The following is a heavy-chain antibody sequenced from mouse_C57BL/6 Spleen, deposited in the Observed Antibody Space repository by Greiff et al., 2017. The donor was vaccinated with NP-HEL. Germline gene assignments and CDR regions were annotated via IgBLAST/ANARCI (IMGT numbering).Heavy chain of an antibody. CDR1: GYTFTDYY. CDR2: IYPGSGNT. CDR3: ARRSSSGLYAMDY. J-gene: IGHJ4*01. Sequence: QVQLQQSGAELVRPGASVKLSCKASGYTFTDYYINWVKQRPGQGLEWIARIYPGSGNTYYNEKFKGKATLTAEKSSSTAYMQLSSLTSEDSAVYFCARRSSSGLYAMDYWGQGTSVTVSS. D-gene: IGHD3-2*02. V-gene: IGHV1-76*01.